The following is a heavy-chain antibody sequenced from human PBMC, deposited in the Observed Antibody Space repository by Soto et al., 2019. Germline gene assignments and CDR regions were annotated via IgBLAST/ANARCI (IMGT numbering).Heavy chain of an antibody. CDR1: GGSITTYY. CDR2: IFYSGSP. Sequence: PSETLSLTCTVSGGSITTYYWNWIRQPPGKGLEGIGYIFYSGSPNYNPSLKSRVTISVDTSQNQISLKLRSVTAADTAVYYCASDRDGYNSWGRGTLVTVSS. V-gene: IGHV4-59*01. CDR3: ASDRDGYNS. J-gene: IGHJ4*02. D-gene: IGHD5-12*01.